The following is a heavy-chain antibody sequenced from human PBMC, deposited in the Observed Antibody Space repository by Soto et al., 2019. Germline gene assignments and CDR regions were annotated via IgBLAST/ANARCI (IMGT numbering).Heavy chain of an antibody. D-gene: IGHD4-17*01. V-gene: IGHV1-69*01. CDR3: ARDPYGDYTYYYYYGMDV. Sequence: QVQLVQSGAEVKKPGSSVKVSCKASGGTFSSYAISWVRQAPGQGLEWMGGIIPFFGTANYAQKFQGRVTIPADESTSTVYMELSSRRSEDTAVYYCARDPYGDYTYYYYYGMDVWGQGTTVTVSS. CDR1: GGTFSSYA. CDR2: IIPFFGTA. J-gene: IGHJ6*02.